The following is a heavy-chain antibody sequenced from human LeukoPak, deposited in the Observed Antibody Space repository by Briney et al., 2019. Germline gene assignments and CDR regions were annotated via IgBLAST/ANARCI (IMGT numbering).Heavy chain of an antibody. CDR2: ISSNGGST. CDR3: ARVGDTDVFDI. Sequence: GGSLRLSCAASGFTFRSYAMHWVRQAPGKGLEYVSAISSNGGSTYYANSVKGRFTISRDNSKNTLYLQMGSLRAEDMAVYYCARVGDTDVFDIWGQGTMVTVSS. CDR1: GFTFRSYA. V-gene: IGHV3-64*01. J-gene: IGHJ3*02. D-gene: IGHD3-16*01.